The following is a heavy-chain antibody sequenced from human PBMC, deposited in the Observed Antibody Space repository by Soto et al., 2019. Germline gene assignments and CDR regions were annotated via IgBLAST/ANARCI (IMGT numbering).Heavy chain of an antibody. CDR3: AKANSGGYCSSTSCYGDYYYYYYVDV. D-gene: IGHD2-2*03. CDR1: GFTFDDYA. CDR2: ISWNSGSI. J-gene: IGHJ6*03. V-gene: IGHV3-9*01. Sequence: GGSLRLSCAASGFTFDDYAIHWVRQAPGKGLEWVSGISWNSGSIGYADSVKGRFTISRDNAKNSLYLQMNSLRAEDTALYYCAKANSGGYCSSTSCYGDYYYYYYVDVWGKGTKVTVSS.